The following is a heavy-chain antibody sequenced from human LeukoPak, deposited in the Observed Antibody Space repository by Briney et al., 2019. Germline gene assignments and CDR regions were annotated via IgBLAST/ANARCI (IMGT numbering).Heavy chain of an antibody. CDR3: ARGVEYYYGSGSYYNY. Sequence: PSETLSLTCAVYGGSFSGYYWSWIRQPPGKGLEWIGEINHSGSTNYNPSLKSRVTISVDTSKNQFSLKLSSVTAADTAAYYCARGVEYYYGSGSYYNYWGQGTLVTVSS. CDR1: GGSFSGYY. V-gene: IGHV4-34*01. J-gene: IGHJ4*02. D-gene: IGHD3-10*01. CDR2: INHSGST.